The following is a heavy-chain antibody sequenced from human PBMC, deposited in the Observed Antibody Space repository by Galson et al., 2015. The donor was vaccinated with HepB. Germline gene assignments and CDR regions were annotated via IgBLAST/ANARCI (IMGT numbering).Heavy chain of an antibody. CDR3: ARDLGYSSGWYRRYFDY. D-gene: IGHD6-19*01. Sequence: SVKVSCKASGGTFSSYAISWVRQAPGQGLEWMGRITPILGIADYAQKFQGRVTITADKSTSTAYMELSSLRSEDTAVYYCARDLGYSSGWYRRYFDYWGQGTLVTVSS. V-gene: IGHV1-69*04. J-gene: IGHJ4*02. CDR2: ITPILGIA. CDR1: GGTFSSYA.